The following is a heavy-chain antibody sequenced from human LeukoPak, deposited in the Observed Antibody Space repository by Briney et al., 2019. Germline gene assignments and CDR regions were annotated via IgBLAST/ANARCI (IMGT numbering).Heavy chain of an antibody. CDR3: AKYSSSWYNTVFDY. CDR2: ISGSGGST. V-gene: IGHV3-23*01. CDR1: GFTFSSYA. D-gene: IGHD6-13*01. Sequence: HPGGSLRLSCAASGFTFSSYAMSWVRQAPVKGLEWVSAISGSGGSTYYADSVKGRFTISRDNSKNTLYLQMNSLRAEDTAVYYCAKYSSSWYNTVFDYWGQGTLVTVSS. J-gene: IGHJ4*02.